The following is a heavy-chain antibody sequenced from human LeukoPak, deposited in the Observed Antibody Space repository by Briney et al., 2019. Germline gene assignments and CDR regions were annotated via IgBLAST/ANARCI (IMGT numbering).Heavy chain of an antibody. CDR1: GGSISSYY. V-gene: IGHV4-59*01. D-gene: IGHD3-3*01. CDR2: IYYSGST. J-gene: IGHJ4*02. CDR3: AREFSWSGFFDY. Sequence: ASETLSLTCTVSGGSISSYYCSWIRQPPGKGLEWIGYIYYSGSTNYNPSLKSRVTISVDTSKNQFSLKLSSVTAADTAVYYCAREFSWSGFFDYWGQGTLVTVSS.